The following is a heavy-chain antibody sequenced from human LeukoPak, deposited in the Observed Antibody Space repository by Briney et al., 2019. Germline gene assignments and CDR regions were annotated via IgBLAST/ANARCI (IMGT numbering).Heavy chain of an antibody. Sequence: GGSLRLSCATSGFSFSSHATTWVRQAPGKGLEWLSAISISGDDTYYADSVKGRFTISRDNSKNTLYLQMNSLSADDTAMYYCANEIRPNDYWGQGTLVTVSS. CDR1: GFSFSSHA. D-gene: IGHD4-17*01. V-gene: IGHV3-23*01. CDR2: ISISGDDT. CDR3: ANEIRPNDY. J-gene: IGHJ4*02.